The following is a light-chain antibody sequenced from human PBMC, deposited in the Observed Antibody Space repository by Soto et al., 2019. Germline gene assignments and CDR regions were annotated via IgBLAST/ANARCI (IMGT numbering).Light chain of an antibody. J-gene: IGLJ1*01. CDR1: SSNIGNNY. V-gene: IGLV1-51*01. CDR3: GTWDSSLSAGL. CDR2: DNN. Sequence: QSGLTQPPSVSAAPGQKVTISCSGSSSNIGNNYVSWYQQLPGTAPKLLIYDNNKRPSGIPDRFSGSKSGTSATLGITGLQTGDEADYYCGTWDSSLSAGLFGTGTKLTVL.